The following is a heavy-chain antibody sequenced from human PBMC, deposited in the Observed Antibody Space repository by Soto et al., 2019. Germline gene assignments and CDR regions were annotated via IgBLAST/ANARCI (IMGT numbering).Heavy chain of an antibody. Sequence: QVQLVQSGAEVKKPGASVKVSCKASGYTFTGNYMHWVRQAPGQGFEWMGWINVNSGGTKYGQKLQGWVTMTRDTCISTPYVELSRMRSDDTAVDYCARGDKLSSDPQLDYWGQGTLVTVSS. V-gene: IGHV1-2*04. CDR3: ARGDKLSSDPQLDY. CDR1: GYTFTGNY. CDR2: INVNSGGT. J-gene: IGHJ4*02. D-gene: IGHD3-16*02.